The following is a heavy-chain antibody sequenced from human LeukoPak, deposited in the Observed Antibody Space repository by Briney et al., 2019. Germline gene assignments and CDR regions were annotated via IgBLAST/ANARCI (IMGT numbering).Heavy chain of an antibody. J-gene: IGHJ4*02. V-gene: IGHV4-30-4*08. CDR2: IYYSRST. CDR1: GGSISSGDYY. D-gene: IGHD2-2*01. CDR3: AREFKEYCSSTSCYHRYFDY. Sequence: PSETLSLXCTVSGGSISSGDYYWSWIRQPPGKGLEWIGYIYYSRSTYYNPSLKSRVTISVDTSKNQFSLKLSSVTAADTAVYYCAREFKEYCSSTSCYHRYFDYWGQGTLVTVSS.